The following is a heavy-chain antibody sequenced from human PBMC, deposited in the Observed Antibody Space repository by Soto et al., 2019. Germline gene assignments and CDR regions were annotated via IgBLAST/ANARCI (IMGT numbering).Heavy chain of an antibody. V-gene: IGHV3-48*01. CDR1: GFTFSSYS. J-gene: IGHJ6*03. CDR2: ISSSSTI. D-gene: IGHD3-3*01. Sequence: PGGSLRLSCAASGFTFSSYSMNWVRQAPGKGLEWVSYISSSSTIYYADSVKGRFTISRDNAKNSLYLQMNSLRAEDTAVYYCASHLNYYDFCSGYYDPYYYYYMDVSGKGTTATV. CDR3: ASHLNYYDFCSGYYDPYYYYYMDV.